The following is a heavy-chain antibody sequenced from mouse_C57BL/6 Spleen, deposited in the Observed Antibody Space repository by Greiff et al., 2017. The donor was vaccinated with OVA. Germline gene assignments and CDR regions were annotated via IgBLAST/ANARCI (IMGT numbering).Heavy chain of an antibody. CDR1: GYTFTDYE. V-gene: IGHV1-15*01. Sequence: QVQLKQSGAELVRPGASVTLSCKASGYTFTDYEMHWVKQTPVHGLEWIGAIDPETGGTAYNQKFKGEAILTADKSSSTAYMELRSLTSEDSAVYYCTRGDYSNSYYYAMDYWGQGTSVTVSS. CDR2: IDPETGGT. J-gene: IGHJ4*01. D-gene: IGHD2-5*01. CDR3: TRGDYSNSYYYAMDY.